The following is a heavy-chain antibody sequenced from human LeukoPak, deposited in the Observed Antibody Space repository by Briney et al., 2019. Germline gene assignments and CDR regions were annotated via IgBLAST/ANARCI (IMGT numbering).Heavy chain of an antibody. CDR2: LYVGETT. CDR1: GDFISSSGYY. J-gene: IGHJ4*02. CDR3: ARFEGSGKSGSLQF. V-gene: IGHV4-39*01. Sequence: SETLSLTCSVSGDFISSSGYYWGWTRQAPGKGLEWIGSLYVGETTSYNPSLRGRVAISVDTSKNQFSLRLTSVTAADTAVYYCARFEGSGKSGSLQFWSQGILVTVSS. D-gene: IGHD6-25*01.